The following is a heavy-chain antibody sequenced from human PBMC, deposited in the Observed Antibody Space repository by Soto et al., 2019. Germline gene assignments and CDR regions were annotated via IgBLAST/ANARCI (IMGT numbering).Heavy chain of an antibody. CDR2: IYYSGST. J-gene: IGHJ6*02. V-gene: IGHV4-39*01. Sequence: PSETLSLTCTVSGVSISSSSYYWGWIGQPPGKGLEWIGSIYYSGSTYYNPSLKSRVTISVDTSKNQFSLKLSSVTAADTAVYYCASFVGEAAAGVYYGMDGWGQGSTGTV. CDR3: ASFVGEAAAGVYYGMDG. CDR1: GVSISSSSYY. D-gene: IGHD1-26*01.